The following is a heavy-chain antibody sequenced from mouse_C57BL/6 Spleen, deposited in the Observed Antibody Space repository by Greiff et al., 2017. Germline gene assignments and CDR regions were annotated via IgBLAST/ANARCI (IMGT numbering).Heavy chain of an antibody. J-gene: IGHJ2*01. V-gene: IGHV1-15*01. Sequence: QVQLQQSGAELVRPGASVTLSCKASGYTFTDYEMHWVKQTPVHGLEWIGAIDPETGGTAYNQKFKGKAILTADKSSSTAYMELRSLTSEDTAVYYCTRRYYVYWGQGTTLTVSS. CDR2: IDPETGGT. CDR1: GYTFTDYE. CDR3: TRRYYVY.